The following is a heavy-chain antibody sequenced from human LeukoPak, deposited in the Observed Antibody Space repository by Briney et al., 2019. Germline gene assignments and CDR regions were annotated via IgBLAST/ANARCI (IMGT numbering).Heavy chain of an antibody. Sequence: GGSLRLSCAASGFTLSDFYMTWIRQAPGKGLEWVSYINSGSSSMSYADSVRGRSTISRDNAKNSLYLQMDSLRAEDTAMYYCVRARNGDYWGQGTLVTVSS. CDR1: GFTLSDFY. D-gene: IGHD1-1*01. CDR2: INSGSSSM. V-gene: IGHV3-11*01. CDR3: VRARNGDY. J-gene: IGHJ4*02.